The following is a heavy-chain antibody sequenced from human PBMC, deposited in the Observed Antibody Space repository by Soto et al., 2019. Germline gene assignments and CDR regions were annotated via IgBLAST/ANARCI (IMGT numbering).Heavy chain of an antibody. Sequence: LKITRKGEGYTFSSSWTACVRQMPGKGLEWKGIIFPRDFDTRYSPSFQGHVTISVDKSINTAYLQWSSLRASDTAMYYCASVFICCWSIHPYLLYF. D-gene: IGHD6-13*01. J-gene: IGHJ1*01. CDR3: ASVFICCWSIHPYLLYF. CDR2: IFPRDFDT. V-gene: IGHV5-51*01. CDR1: GYTFSSSW.